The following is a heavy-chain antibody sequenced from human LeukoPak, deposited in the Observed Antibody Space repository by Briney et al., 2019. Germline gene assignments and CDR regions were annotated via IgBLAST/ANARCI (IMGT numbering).Heavy chain of an antibody. CDR1: GFTFSSYA. CDR3: ARGLITMRNGRAFDI. V-gene: IGHV3-23*01. Sequence: GGSLRLSCAASGFTFSSYAMSWVRQAPGKGLEWVSSISGSGGSTEYADSVKGRFTISRNNSKNTLYLQMNSLRAEDTAVYYCARGLITMRNGRAFDIWGQGTMVTVSS. D-gene: IGHD3-22*01. J-gene: IGHJ3*02. CDR2: ISGSGGST.